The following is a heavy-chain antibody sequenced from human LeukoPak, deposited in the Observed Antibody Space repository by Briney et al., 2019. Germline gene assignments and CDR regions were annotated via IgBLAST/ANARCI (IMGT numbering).Heavy chain of an antibody. CDR2: IYYSGST. CDR1: LGSISSYY. CDR3: ARDRGDGP. Sequence: SETLSLTCTVSLGSISSYYWSWIRQPPGKGLEWIGYIYYSGSTKYNPSLNSRVTISVDTSKNQFFLNLTSVTAADTAVYYCARDRGDGPWGQGTLVTVSS. V-gene: IGHV4-59*01. J-gene: IGHJ5*02.